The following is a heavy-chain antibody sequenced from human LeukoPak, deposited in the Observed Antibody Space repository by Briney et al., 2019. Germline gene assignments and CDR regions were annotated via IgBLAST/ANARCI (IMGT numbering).Heavy chain of an antibody. CDR1: GGTFSSYA. Sequence: ASVKVSCKASGGTFSSYAISWVRQAPGQGLEWMGGIIPIFGTANYAQKFQGRVTITADESTSTAYMELSSLRSDDTAVFYCATYENCTITSCFHYWGQGTLVTVSS. J-gene: IGHJ4*02. CDR2: IIPIFGTA. CDR3: ATYENCTITSCFHY. V-gene: IGHV1-69*13. D-gene: IGHD2-2*01.